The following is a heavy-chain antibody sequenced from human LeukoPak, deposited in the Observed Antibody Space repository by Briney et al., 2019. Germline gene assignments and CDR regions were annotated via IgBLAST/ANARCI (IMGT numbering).Heavy chain of an antibody. J-gene: IGHJ6*03. V-gene: IGHV3-30*03. CDR3: ARDGSWSAESYYYYYYYMDV. CDR2: ISYDGSNK. Sequence: QPGRSLRLSCAASGFTFSSYGMHWVRQAPGKGLEWVAVISYDGSNKYYADSVKGRFTISRDNAKNSLYLQMNSLRAEDTAVYYCARDGSWSAESYYYYYYYMDVWGKGTTVTVSS. CDR1: GFTFSSYG. D-gene: IGHD6-13*01.